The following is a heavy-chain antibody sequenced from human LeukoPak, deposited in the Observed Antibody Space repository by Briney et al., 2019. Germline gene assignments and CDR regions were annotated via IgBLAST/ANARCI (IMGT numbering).Heavy chain of an antibody. J-gene: IGHJ4*02. CDR3: ARYSSGWPGYFDY. D-gene: IGHD6-25*01. CDR1: GFTVSSNY. Sequence: GGSLRLSCAASGFTVSSNYMNWVRQAPGKGLEWVSSISSSSSYIYYADSVKGRFTISRDNAKNSLYLQMNSLRAEDTAVYYCARYSSGWPGYFDYWGQGTLVTVSS. CDR2: ISSSSSYI. V-gene: IGHV3-21*01.